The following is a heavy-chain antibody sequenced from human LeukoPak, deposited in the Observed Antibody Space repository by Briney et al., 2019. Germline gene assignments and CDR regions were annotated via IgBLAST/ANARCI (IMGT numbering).Heavy chain of an antibody. CDR3: ARVPLGGSQLYSFYY. CDR2: INPSGGST. CDR1: GYMFTNYY. V-gene: IGHV1-46*01. D-gene: IGHD1-26*01. J-gene: IGHJ4*02. Sequence: AAVTVTFKSSGYMFTNYYIHGVRQAPGQGMEWMGVINPSGGSTSYAEKFQGRVTMSRDTSTSTVYMELSSLRSDDTAVYYCARVPLGGSQLYSFYYWGQGTLVTVSS.